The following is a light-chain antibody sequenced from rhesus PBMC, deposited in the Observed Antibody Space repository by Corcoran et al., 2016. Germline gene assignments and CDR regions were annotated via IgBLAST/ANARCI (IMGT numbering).Light chain of an antibody. V-gene: IGKV1-74*01. Sequence: IQMTQSPSSLSASVGDRVTITCRASENVNNYLHWYQQKPGKAPKLLIYKASTLQSGVPSRFSGSGSGTDFTLTISSLQPEDFATYYCQQHNSYPLTFGGGTKVELK. CDR1: ENVNNY. J-gene: IGKJ4*01. CDR3: QQHNSYPLT. CDR2: KAS.